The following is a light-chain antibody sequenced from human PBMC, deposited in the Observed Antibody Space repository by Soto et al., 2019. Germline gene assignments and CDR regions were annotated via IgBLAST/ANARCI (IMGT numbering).Light chain of an antibody. V-gene: IGLV2-14*01. J-gene: IGLJ1*01. CDR3: LSKTSSISYV. Sequence: QSVLAQPASVSGSLGQSITISCTGTTSDVGGYNYVSWYQQHPGKVPKLLIHEVSNRPSGVSNRFSGSKSGNTASLTISGLQAEDEADYYCLSKTSSISYVFGTGTKVTVL. CDR2: EVS. CDR1: TSDVGGYNY.